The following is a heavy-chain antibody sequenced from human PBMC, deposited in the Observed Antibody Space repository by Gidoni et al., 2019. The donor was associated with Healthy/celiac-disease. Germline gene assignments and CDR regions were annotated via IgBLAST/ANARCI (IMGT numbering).Heavy chain of an antibody. V-gene: IGHV4-34*01. CDR3: ARDFDFWSGYGY. Sequence: QVQLQQWGAGLLKPSETLSLTCAVYGGSFSGYYWSWIRQPPGKGLEWIGEINHSGSTNYNPSLKSRVTISVDTSKNQFSLKLSSVTAADTAVYYCARDFDFWSGYGYWGQGTLVTVSS. J-gene: IGHJ4*02. CDR1: GGSFSGYY. CDR2: INHSGST. D-gene: IGHD3-3*01.